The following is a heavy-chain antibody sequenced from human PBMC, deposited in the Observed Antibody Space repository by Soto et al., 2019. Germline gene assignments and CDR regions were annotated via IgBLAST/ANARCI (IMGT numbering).Heavy chain of an antibody. CDR2: IGTSGKAI. D-gene: IGHD4-4*01. J-gene: IGHJ6*02. V-gene: IGHV3-48*03. CDR1: GFTFSSYE. CDR3: ARDPAIYSGKFDYGLDV. Sequence: GGSLRLSCAVSGFTFSSYEMNWVRQAPGKGLEWVSYIGTSGKAIYYADSVRGRFTISRDNAKNSLYLQMNSLRAEDTAVYFCARDPAIYSGKFDYGLDVWGRGTTVTVSS.